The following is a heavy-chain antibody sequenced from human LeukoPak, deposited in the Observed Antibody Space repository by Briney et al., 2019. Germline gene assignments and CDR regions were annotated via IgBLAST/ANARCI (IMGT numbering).Heavy chain of an antibody. CDR3: ARFWECSGGSCTLYYYYGMDV. D-gene: IGHD2-15*01. V-gene: IGHV1-3*01. CDR1: GYTFTSYA. CDR2: VNGASGNT. Sequence: ASVKVSCKASGYTFTSYAMHWVRQAPGQGLEWMGWVNGASGNTKYSEKFQGRVTITRDTSATTAYMELSSLRSEDTAVYYCARFWECSGGSCTLYYYYGMDVWGQGTTVTVSS. J-gene: IGHJ6*02.